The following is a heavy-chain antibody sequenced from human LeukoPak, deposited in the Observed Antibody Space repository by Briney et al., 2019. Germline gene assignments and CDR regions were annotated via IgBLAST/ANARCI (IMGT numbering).Heavy chain of an antibody. CDR3: ARHIDSSHYPFDY. CDR2: ISGRGGST. Sequence: GGSLRLSCAAAGFTFSSYVMSWVRQAPGKGLEWVSSISGRGGSTFYADPVKGRFTISRDISTNIVYLQMDSLRVDDTPVYYCARHIDSSHYPFDYWGQGTLVTVSS. V-gene: IGHV3-23*01. CDR1: GFTFSSYV. J-gene: IGHJ4*02. D-gene: IGHD6-13*01.